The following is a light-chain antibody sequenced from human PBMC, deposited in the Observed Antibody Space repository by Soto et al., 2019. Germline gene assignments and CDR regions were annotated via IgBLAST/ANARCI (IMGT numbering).Light chain of an antibody. CDR1: QSISTN. J-gene: IGKJ1*01. Sequence: DIPMTQSPSSLSASVGDRVTITCRASQSISTNLNWYLQKPGKAPKALIFGASSLKSGVPSRFSGSGSGTDFTLTISSLQPEDFATYFCQQSYSNPWTFGQGTNVDIK. CDR2: GAS. CDR3: QQSYSNPWT. V-gene: IGKV1-39*01.